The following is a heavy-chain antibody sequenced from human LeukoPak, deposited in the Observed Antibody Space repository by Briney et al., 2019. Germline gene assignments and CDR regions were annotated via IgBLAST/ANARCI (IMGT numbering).Heavy chain of an antibody. Sequence: ASVKVSCKASGYTFTGYYMHWVRQAPGQGLEWMGWINPNSGGTNYAQKFQGRVTMTRDTSISTAYMELSRLRSDDTAVYYCARAAAGTNYSDYWGQGTLVTVSS. CDR1: GYTFTGYY. J-gene: IGHJ4*02. CDR2: INPNSGGT. CDR3: ARAAAGTNYSDY. V-gene: IGHV1-2*02. D-gene: IGHD6-13*01.